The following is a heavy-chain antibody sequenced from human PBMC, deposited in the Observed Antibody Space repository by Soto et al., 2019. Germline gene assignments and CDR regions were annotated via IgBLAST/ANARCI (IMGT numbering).Heavy chain of an antibody. V-gene: IGHV1-2*04. CDR3: ARANPYCSSTSCYAEWFDP. J-gene: IGHJ5*02. CDR2: INPNSGGT. Sequence: QVQLVQSGAEVKKPGASVKVSCKASGYTFTGYYMHWVRQAPGQGLEWMGWINPNSGGTNYAQKFQGWVTMTGDTSISTAYMELSRLRSDDTAVYYCARANPYCSSTSCYAEWFDPWGQGTLVTVSS. D-gene: IGHD2-2*01. CDR1: GYTFTGYY.